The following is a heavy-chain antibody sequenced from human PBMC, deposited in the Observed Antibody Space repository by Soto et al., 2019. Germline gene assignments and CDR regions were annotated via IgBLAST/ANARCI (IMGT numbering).Heavy chain of an antibody. Sequence: PSETLSLTCTVSGGSVSSSSYYWGWVRQPPGKGLEWIGSVYYSGSTYYNSSLESRVTISVDTSKNQFSLKLISVTAADTAVYYCARFGHCSSISCYPFEYWGQGTLVTVSS. CDR1: GGSVSSSSYY. CDR2: VYYSGST. V-gene: IGHV4-39*01. J-gene: IGHJ4*02. D-gene: IGHD2-2*03. CDR3: ARFGHCSSISCYPFEY.